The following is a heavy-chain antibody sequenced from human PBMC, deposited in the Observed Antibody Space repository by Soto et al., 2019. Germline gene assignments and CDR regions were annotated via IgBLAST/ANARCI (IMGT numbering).Heavy chain of an antibody. CDR3: AFRRDGYNPPRY. V-gene: IGHV1-69*13. J-gene: IGHJ4*02. CDR1: GGTFSSYA. CDR2: IIPIFGTA. D-gene: IGHD5-12*01. Sequence: SVKVSCKASGGTFSSYAISWVRQAPGQGLEWMGGIIPIFGTANYAQKFQGRVTITADESTSTAYMELSSLRSEDTAVYDCAFRRDGYNPPRYWGQGTRVTVAS.